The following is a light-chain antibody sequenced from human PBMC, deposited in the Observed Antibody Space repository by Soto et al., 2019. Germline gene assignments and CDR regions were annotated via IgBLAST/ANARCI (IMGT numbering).Light chain of an antibody. Sequence: EIVMTQSPATLSVSPGERVTLSCRASQSVKSNLAWYQQKFGQAPRLLIYGASTRATGVPARFSGSGSGTECTLTISSLQSEDFAVYYCQHYNNWPPWTFGQGTKVDI. CDR2: GAS. J-gene: IGKJ1*01. CDR1: QSVKSN. CDR3: QHYNNWPPWT. V-gene: IGKV3-15*01.